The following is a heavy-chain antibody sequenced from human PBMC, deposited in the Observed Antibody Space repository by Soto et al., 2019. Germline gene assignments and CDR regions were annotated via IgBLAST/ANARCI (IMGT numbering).Heavy chain of an antibody. D-gene: IGHD3-22*01. CDR1: GGTFSSYA. V-gene: IGHV1-69*01. CDR2: IIPIFGTA. J-gene: IGHJ4*02. Sequence: QVQLVQSGAEVKKPGSSVKVSCKASGGTFSSYAISWVRQAPGQGLEWMGGIIPIFGTANYAQKFQGRVTITADESTSTAYMELSSLRSEDTAVYYCASLYYYDSSGPQGGRTRRYYFDYWGQGTLVTVSS. CDR3: ASLYYYDSSGPQGGRTRRYYFDY.